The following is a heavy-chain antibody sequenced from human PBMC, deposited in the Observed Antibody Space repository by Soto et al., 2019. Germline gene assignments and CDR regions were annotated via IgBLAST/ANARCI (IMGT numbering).Heavy chain of an antibody. Sequence: PSETLSLTCSVSGRSMRSNYWIWIRQSPDKGLEWLGYVFYGGTDYNPSLGGRVSMSVETSKSQFSLKLTSVTVADTAVYYCASYRGALYFESWGPGILVTVSS. CDR2: VFYGGT. CDR3: ASYRGALYFES. V-gene: IGHV4-59*01. CDR1: GRSMRSNY. J-gene: IGHJ4*02. D-gene: IGHD3-16*01.